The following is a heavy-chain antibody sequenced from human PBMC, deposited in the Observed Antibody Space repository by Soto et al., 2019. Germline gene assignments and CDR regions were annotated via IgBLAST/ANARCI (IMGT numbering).Heavy chain of an antibody. V-gene: IGHV3-30-3*01. J-gene: IGHJ5*02. CDR3: ARDKYYCGSVPFDP. Sequence: GGSLRLSCEASGFTFSSYAMHWVRQAPGKGLEWVAVISYDGSNKYYADSVKGRFTISRDNSKNTLYLQMNSLRAEDTAVYYCARDKYYCGSVPFDPWGQGTLVTVSS. CDR1: GFTFSSYA. D-gene: IGHD3-10*01. CDR2: ISYDGSNK.